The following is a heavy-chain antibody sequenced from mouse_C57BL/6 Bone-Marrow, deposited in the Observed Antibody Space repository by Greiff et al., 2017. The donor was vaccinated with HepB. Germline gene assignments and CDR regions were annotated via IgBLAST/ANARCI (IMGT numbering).Heavy chain of an antibody. Sequence: EVMLVESGGGLVKPGGSLKLSCAASGFTFSDYGMHWVRQAPEKGLEWVAYISSGSSTIYYADTVKGRFTISRDNAKNTLFLQMTSLRSEDTAMYYCARTLRRGYFDVWGTGTTVTVSS. V-gene: IGHV5-17*01. CDR1: GFTFSDYG. CDR3: ARTLRRGYFDV. CDR2: ISSGSSTI. J-gene: IGHJ1*03. D-gene: IGHD1-2*01.